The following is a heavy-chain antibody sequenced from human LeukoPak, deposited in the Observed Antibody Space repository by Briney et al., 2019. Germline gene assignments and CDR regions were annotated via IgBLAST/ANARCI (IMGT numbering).Heavy chain of an antibody. Sequence: SETLSLTCTVSGGSISNYYGGWIRQTPGKGLELIGYIYYSGTTNYNPSLKSRVSISVDTSKKQFSLKLSSVTAADTAVYYRARSPGGGFDIWGQGTMVTVSS. V-gene: IGHV4-59*01. CDR1: GGSISNYY. J-gene: IGHJ3*02. CDR3: ARSPGGGFDI. D-gene: IGHD2-15*01. CDR2: IYYSGTT.